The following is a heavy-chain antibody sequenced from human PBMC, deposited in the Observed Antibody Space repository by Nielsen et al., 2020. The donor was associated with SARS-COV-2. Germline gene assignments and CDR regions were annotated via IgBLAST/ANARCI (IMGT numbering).Heavy chain of an antibody. V-gene: IGHV4-4*02. CDR2: IYHSGST. J-gene: IGHJ4*02. CDR1: GGSISSSNW. D-gene: IGHD1-26*01. CDR3: ARVRWGSGSFYFDY. Sequence: TLSLTCAVSGGSISSSNWWSWVRQPPVKGLEWIGEIYHSGSTNYNPSLKSRVTISVDKSKNQFSLKLSSVTAADTAVYYCARVRWGSGSFYFDYWGQGTLVTVSS.